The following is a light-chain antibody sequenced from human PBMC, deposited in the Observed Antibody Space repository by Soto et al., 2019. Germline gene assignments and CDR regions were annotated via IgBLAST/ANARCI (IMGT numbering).Light chain of an antibody. J-gene: IGKJ3*01. CDR3: QQSYSTPST. Sequence: DIQMTQSPSSLSASVGDRVTITCRTSQRISNYLNWYQQKPGKDTKLLIYGASSLHSGVPLRFSGSGSGTDFTFTISSLQPEDAATYYCQQSYSTPSTFGRGTKVGI. CDR2: GAS. V-gene: IGKV1-39*01. CDR1: QRISNY.